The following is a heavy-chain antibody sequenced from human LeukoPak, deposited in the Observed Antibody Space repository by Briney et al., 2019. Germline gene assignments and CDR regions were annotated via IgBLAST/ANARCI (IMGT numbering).Heavy chain of an antibody. CDR3: ARRSEFGVLYYMDV. CDR2: ISGSSGTI. J-gene: IGHJ6*03. CDR1: GFTFSTYS. V-gene: IGHV3-48*01. Sequence: GGSLRLSCAASGFTFSTYSMNWVRQAPGKGLEWVSYISGSSGTIYYADSVKGRFTISRDNAKNSLYLQMSSLRAEGTAVYYCARRSEFGVLYYMDVWGKGTTVTVSS. D-gene: IGHD3-16*01.